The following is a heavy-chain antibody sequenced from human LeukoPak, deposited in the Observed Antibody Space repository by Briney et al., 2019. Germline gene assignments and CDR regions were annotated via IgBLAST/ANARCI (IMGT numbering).Heavy chain of an antibody. D-gene: IGHD5-12*01. CDR2: INWNGGST. J-gene: IGHJ5*02. CDR1: GFTFDDYG. CDR3: ARESVWSGYDYWFDP. V-gene: IGHV3-20*04. Sequence: SGGSLRLSCAASGFTFDDYGMSWVRQAPGKGLEWVSGINWNGGSTGYADSVKGRFTISRDNAKNSLYLQMNSLRAEDTALYYCARESVWSGYDYWFDPWGQGTLVTVSA.